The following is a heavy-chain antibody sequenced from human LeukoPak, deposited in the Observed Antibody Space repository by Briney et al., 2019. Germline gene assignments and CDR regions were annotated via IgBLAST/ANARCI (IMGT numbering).Heavy chain of an antibody. V-gene: IGHV5-51*01. D-gene: IGHD6-13*01. Sequence: GESLRISCKGSGYSFTNYWIGWVRQMPGKGLEWMGVIYPGDSDTRYSPSFQGQVTISADKSISTAYLQWSSLKASDTALYYCARPSSSWYDNFDYWGQGTLVTVSS. CDR2: IYPGDSDT. CDR1: GYSFTNYW. J-gene: IGHJ4*02. CDR3: ARPSSSWYDNFDY.